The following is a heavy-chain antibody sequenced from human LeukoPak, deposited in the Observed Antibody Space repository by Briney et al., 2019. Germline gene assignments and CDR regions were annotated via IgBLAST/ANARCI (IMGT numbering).Heavy chain of an antibody. D-gene: IGHD2-2*02. CDR2: IYHSGST. J-gene: IGHJ4*02. CDR1: GGSISSGGYS. Sequence: SETLSLTCAVSGGSISSGGYSWSWIRQPPGKGLEWIGYIYHSGSTYYNPSLKSRVTISVDRSKNQFSLKLSSVTAADTAVYYCARVALGYCSSTSCYRGFGFDYWGQGTLVTVSS. CDR3: ARVALGYCSSTSCYRGFGFDY. V-gene: IGHV4-30-2*01.